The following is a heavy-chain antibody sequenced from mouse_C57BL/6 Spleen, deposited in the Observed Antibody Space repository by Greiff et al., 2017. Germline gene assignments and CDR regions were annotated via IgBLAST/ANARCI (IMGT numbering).Heavy chain of an antibody. CDR2: IYPRSGNT. J-gene: IGHJ4*01. V-gene: IGHV1-81*01. CDR3: ARTGDTYGVDYAMDY. Sequence: VKLQQSGAELARPGASVKLSCQASGYTFTSSGISWVKQRTGQGLEWIGEIYPRSGNTYYNAKFKGKATLTADKTSSTAYMELRRLTSEDSAVYFCARTGDTYGVDYAMDYWGQGTSVTVSS. D-gene: IGHD3-3*01. CDR1: GYTFTSSG.